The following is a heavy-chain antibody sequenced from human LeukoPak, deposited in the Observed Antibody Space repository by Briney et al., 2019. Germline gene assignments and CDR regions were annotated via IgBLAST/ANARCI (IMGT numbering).Heavy chain of an antibody. D-gene: IGHD3-10*01. CDR2: IYYSGST. CDR1: GDSISSYY. V-gene: IGHV4-59*06. J-gene: IGHJ4*02. Sequence: SETLSLTCIVSGDSISSYYWSWIRQHPGKGLEWIGYIYYSGSTYYNPSLKSRVTISVDTSKNQFSLKLSSVTAADTAVYYCTTYYYGSGSYGDYWGQGTLVTVSS. CDR3: TTYYYGSGSYGDY.